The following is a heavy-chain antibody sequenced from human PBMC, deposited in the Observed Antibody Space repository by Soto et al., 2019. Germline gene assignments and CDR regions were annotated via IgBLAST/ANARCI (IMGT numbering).Heavy chain of an antibody. D-gene: IGHD3-22*01. Sequence: EVQLLESGGGLVQPGGSLRLSCAASGFTFSSYAMSWVRQAPGKGLEWVSAISGSGGSTYYADSVKGRFTISRDNSKNMLYDQMNSLRAADTAVYYCAKVYDSYCCHYEDGFDRWGQGAMVTVCS. CDR2: ISGSGGST. CDR3: AKVYDSYCCHYEDGFDR. CDR1: GFTFSSYA. V-gene: IGHV3-23*01. J-gene: IGHJ3*01.